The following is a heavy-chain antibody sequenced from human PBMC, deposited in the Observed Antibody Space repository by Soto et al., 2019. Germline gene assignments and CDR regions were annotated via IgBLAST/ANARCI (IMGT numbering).Heavy chain of an antibody. J-gene: IGHJ6*02. D-gene: IGHD2-15*01. CDR1: GFTFSSYG. V-gene: IGHV3-30-3*01. Sequence: GGSLRLSCAASGFTFSSYGMHWVRQAPGKGLEWVAAISYDGSNKDHADSVKGRFTISRDNSKNTLYLQMKSLRAEDTAVYYCASLLAHYGLDVWGQGTTVTVSS. CDR2: ISYDGSNK. CDR3: ASLLAHYGLDV.